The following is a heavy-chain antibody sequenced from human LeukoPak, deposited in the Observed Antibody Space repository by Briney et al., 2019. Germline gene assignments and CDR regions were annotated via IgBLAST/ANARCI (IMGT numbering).Heavy chain of an antibody. V-gene: IGHV4-38-2*02. CDR3: ARAPSGYSGYGG. D-gene: IGHD5-12*01. Sequence: SETLSLTCTVSGYSINNGYYWGWIRQPPGKGLEWIGSIYHSGSTYYKPSLKSRVTISVDTSKNQFSLKLSSVTAADTAVYYCARAPSGYSGYGGWGQGTLVTVSS. CDR2: IYHSGST. J-gene: IGHJ4*02. CDR1: GYSINNGYY.